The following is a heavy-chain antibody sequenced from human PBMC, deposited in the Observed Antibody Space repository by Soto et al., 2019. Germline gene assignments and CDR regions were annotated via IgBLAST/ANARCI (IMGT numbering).Heavy chain of an antibody. J-gene: IGHJ4*02. CDR3: ARDSVTYYYDSSGPRGFDY. D-gene: IGHD3-22*01. V-gene: IGHV1-69*13. CDR2: IIPIFGTA. Sequence: GASVKVSCKASGGTFSSYAISWVRQAPGQRLGWMGGIIPIFGTANYAQKFQGRVTITADESTSTAYMELSSLRSEDTAVYYCARDSVTYYYDSSGPRGFDYWGQGTLVTVSS. CDR1: GGTFSSYA.